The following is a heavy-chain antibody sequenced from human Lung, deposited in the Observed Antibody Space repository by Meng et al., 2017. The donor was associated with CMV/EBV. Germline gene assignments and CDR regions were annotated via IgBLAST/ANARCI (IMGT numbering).Heavy chain of an antibody. Sequence: GGSLRLXXAASGFTFSSYWMSWVRQAPGKGLEWVANIKQDGSEKYYVDSVKGRFTISRDNAKNSLYLQMNSLRAEDTAVYYCARDKPTSTVTTLFHGYYYGMDVWGQGTXVTVSS. D-gene: IGHD4-17*01. CDR3: ARDKPTSTVTTLFHGYYYGMDV. CDR2: IKQDGSEK. CDR1: GFTFSSYW. V-gene: IGHV3-7*01. J-gene: IGHJ6*02.